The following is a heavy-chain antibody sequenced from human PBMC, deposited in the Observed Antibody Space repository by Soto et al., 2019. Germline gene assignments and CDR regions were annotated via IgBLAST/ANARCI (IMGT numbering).Heavy chain of an antibody. CDR1: GGSISSYY. V-gene: IGHV4-4*07. J-gene: IGHJ6*02. Sequence: LSLTCTVSGGSISSYYWSWIRQPAGKGLEWIGRIYTSGSTNYNPSLKSRVTMSVDTSKNQFSLKLSSVTAADTAVYYCARDGYCSSTSCSWMDVWGQGTTVTVS. CDR2: IYTSGST. D-gene: IGHD2-2*03. CDR3: ARDGYCSSTSCSWMDV.